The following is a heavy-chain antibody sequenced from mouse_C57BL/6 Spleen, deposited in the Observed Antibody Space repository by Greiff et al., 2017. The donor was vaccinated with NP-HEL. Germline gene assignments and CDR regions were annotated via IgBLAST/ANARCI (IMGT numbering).Heavy chain of an antibody. CDR3: TRPTTVVSTFHWYFDV. CDR1: GYTFTDYE. J-gene: IGHJ1*03. V-gene: IGHV1-15*01. CDR2: IDPETGGT. D-gene: IGHD1-1*01. Sequence: QVQLKESGAELVRPGASVTLSCKASGYTFTDYEMHWVKQTPVHGLEWIGAIDPETGGTAYNQKFKGKAILTADKSSSTAYMELRSLTSEDSAVYYCTRPTTVVSTFHWYFDVWGTGTTVTVSS.